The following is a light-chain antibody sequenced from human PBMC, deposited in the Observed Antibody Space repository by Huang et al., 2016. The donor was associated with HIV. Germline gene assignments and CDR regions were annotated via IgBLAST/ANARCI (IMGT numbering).Light chain of an antibody. J-gene: IGKJ4*01. V-gene: IGKV1-9*01. Sequence: IQLTQSPSSLSASVGDRVTITCRASQDIGTYLAWYQQMPGIAPKVLFYCASRLPSGATSRFSGSGSGTDFTLTISSLQPEDFAIYYCQQLHTFPLTFGGGTKVEF. CDR3: QQLHTFPLT. CDR1: QDIGTY. CDR2: CAS.